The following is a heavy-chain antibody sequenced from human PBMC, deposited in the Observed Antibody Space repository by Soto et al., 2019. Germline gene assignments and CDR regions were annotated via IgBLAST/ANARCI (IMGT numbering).Heavy chain of an antibody. CDR2: INHSGST. Sequence: SETLSLTCAVYGGSFSGYYWSWIRQPPGKGLEWIGEINHSGSTNYNPSLKSRVTISVDTSKNQFSLKLSSVTAADTAVYYCARVRSPNIAARYFDYWGQGTLVTVPQ. V-gene: IGHV4-34*01. CDR3: ARVRSPNIAARYFDY. CDR1: GGSFSGYY. J-gene: IGHJ4*02. D-gene: IGHD6-6*01.